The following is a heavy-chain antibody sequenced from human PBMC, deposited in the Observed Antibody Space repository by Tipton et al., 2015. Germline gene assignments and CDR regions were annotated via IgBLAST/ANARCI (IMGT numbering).Heavy chain of an antibody. CDR2: IYNSGST. V-gene: IGHV4-30-4*01. D-gene: IGHD5-18*01. J-gene: IGHJ4*02. CDR3: ARTTTGNSSPVAY. Sequence: TLSLTCTVSGGSISGGDCSWTWIRQPPGKGLEWIGYIYNSGSTYSNPSLKSRVTISVDTSKNQFSLKLSSVTAADTAVYYCARTTTGNSSPVAYWGQGTLVTVSS. CDR1: GGSISGGDCS.